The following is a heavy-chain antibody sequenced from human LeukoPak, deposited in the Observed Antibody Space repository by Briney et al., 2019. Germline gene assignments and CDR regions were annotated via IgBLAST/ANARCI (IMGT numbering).Heavy chain of an antibody. Sequence: GASVKVSCKASGYTFTGYYMHWVRQAPGQWLEWMGRINPNSGGTNYAQKFQGRVTMTRDTSISTAYMELSRLRSDDTAVYYCARDHGSGSFHNYYYYYGMDVWGQGTTVTVSS. CDR2: INPNSGGT. CDR3: ARDHGSGSFHNYYYYYGMDV. J-gene: IGHJ6*02. V-gene: IGHV1-2*06. D-gene: IGHD3-10*01. CDR1: GYTFTGYY.